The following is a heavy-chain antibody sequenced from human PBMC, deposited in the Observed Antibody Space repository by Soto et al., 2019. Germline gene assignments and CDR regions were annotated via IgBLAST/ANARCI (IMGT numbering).Heavy chain of an antibody. CDR1: GASINSVGFY. D-gene: IGHD4-4*01. CDR2: IYFSGRT. CDR3: ASGNASEVLLSX. Sequence: SETLSLTCTVSGASINSVGFYWSWVRQLPGKGLEWIGYIYFSGRTYYNPSLESRVTMSLDTSQNQFSLKLSSVTAADTAVYYCASGNASEVLLSXWGQGALVTVSX. J-gene: IGHJ4*02. V-gene: IGHV4-31*03.